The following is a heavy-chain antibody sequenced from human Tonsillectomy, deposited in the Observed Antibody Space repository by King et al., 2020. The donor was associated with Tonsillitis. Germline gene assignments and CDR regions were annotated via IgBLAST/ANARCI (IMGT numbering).Heavy chain of an antibody. D-gene: IGHD2-15*01. CDR1: GDSLNTGTYS. CDR3: AKCHSGGSCYS. Sequence: QLQESGPAVVRPSQALSLTCAVSGDSLNTGTYSWTWIRQAPEKGLEWIGYVHFSGKTKYNPSLKSRLTISIDTSRNHFSRNLTSVTAADTAVYYCAKCHSGGSCYSWGRGTLVTVSS. CDR2: VHFSGKT. J-gene: IGHJ4*02. V-gene: IGHV4-30-4*07.